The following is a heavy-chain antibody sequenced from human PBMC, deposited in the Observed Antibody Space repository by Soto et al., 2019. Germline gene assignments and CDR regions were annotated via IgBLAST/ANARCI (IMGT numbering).Heavy chain of an antibody. J-gene: IGHJ6*02. Sequence: QVQLVQSEAEVKNPGASVKVSCKASGYTFTRYGIGWARQAPGQGLEWMGWINTYNGNTNYAQNVQGGVTLTTDTSTSTAYMQLRSLRSNDTAIYYCAMVDVYVTPSPQDVWGQGTTVIVSS. CDR3: AMVDVYVTPSPQDV. V-gene: IGHV1-18*01. CDR2: INTYNGNT. CDR1: GYTFTRYG. D-gene: IGHD3-16*01.